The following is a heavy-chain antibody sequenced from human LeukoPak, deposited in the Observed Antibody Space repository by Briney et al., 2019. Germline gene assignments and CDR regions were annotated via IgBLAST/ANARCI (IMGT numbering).Heavy chain of an antibody. CDR3: ARVLDSYGYESSPYYYGMDV. CDR1: GYTFTNYA. V-gene: IGHV7-4-1*02. Sequence: ASVKVSCKASGYTFTNYAINWVRQAPGQGLEWMGWINTNTGNPTYAQGFTGRFVFSLDTSVSTAYLQISSLKAEDTAVYYCARVLDSYGYESSPYYYGMDVWGQGTTVTVSS. J-gene: IGHJ6*02. D-gene: IGHD5-18*01. CDR2: INTNTGNP.